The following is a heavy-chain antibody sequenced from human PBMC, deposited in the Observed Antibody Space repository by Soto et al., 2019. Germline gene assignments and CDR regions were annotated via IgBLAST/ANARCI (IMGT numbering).Heavy chain of an antibody. D-gene: IGHD3-10*01. J-gene: IGHJ5*02. CDR3: ATYGSGSYYNFYEGWFDP. Sequence: SETLSLTCTVSGGSISSYYWSWIRQPPGKGLEWIGYIYYSASTNYNPSLKSRVTISVDTSKNQFSLKLSSVTAADTAVYYCATYGSGSYYNFYEGWFDPWGQGTLVTVSS. CDR1: GGSISSYY. CDR2: IYYSAST. V-gene: IGHV4-59*08.